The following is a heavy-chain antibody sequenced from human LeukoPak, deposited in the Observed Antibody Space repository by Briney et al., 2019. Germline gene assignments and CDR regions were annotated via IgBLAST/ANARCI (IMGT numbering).Heavy chain of an antibody. D-gene: IGHD3-9*01. CDR2: ISGSGGST. Sequence: PGGSLSLSCAASGLTFSSYAMSWFRQAPGKGLSWVSAISGSGGSTYYADSVKGRFTISRDNSKNTLYLQMNSLRAEDTAVYYCATWADILTGYYPYYFDYWGQGTLVTVSS. J-gene: IGHJ4*02. CDR3: ATWADILTGYYPYYFDY. CDR1: GLTFSSYA. V-gene: IGHV3-23*01.